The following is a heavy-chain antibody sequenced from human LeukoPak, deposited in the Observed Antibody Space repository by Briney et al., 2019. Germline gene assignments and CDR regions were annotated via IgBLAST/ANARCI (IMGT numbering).Heavy chain of an antibody. CDR2: IYPGDSDT. V-gene: IGHV5-51*01. Sequence: GESLKISCKGSGYSFTSYWIGWVRQMPGKGLEWMGFIYPGDSDTRYSPSFQGQVTISADKSISTAYLQWSSLKASDTAMYYCAREITMVRGVIRGRDAFDIWGQGTMVTVSS. CDR3: AREITMVRGVIRGRDAFDI. CDR1: GYSFTSYW. J-gene: IGHJ3*02. D-gene: IGHD3-10*01.